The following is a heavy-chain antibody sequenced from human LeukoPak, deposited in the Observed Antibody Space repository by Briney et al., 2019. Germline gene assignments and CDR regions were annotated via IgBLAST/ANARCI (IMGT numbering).Heavy chain of an antibody. V-gene: IGHV3-23*01. Sequence: TGGSLRLSCAASGFTFSSYAMSWVRQAPGKGLEWVSAISGSGGSTYYADSVKGRSTISRDNSKNTLCLQMNSLRAEDTAVYYCAKVKEGIQLWFFFDYWGQGTLVTVSS. D-gene: IGHD5-18*01. CDR2: ISGSGGST. CDR3: AKVKEGIQLWFFFDY. CDR1: GFTFSSYA. J-gene: IGHJ4*02.